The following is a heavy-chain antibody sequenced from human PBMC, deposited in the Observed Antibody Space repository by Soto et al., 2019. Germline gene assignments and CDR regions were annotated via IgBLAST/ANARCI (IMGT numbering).Heavy chain of an antibody. V-gene: IGHV3-23*01. CDR1: GFTFSSYA. CDR3: TKSIGYCSSTSCYPNRFDP. Sequence: EVQLLESGGGLVQPGGSLRLSCAASGFTFSSYAMSWVRQAPGKGLEWVSAISGSGGSTYYADSVKGRFTISRDNSKNTLYLQMNSLRAEDTAEYYCTKSIGYCSSTSCYPNRFDPWGQGTLVTVFS. D-gene: IGHD2-2*01. J-gene: IGHJ5*02. CDR2: ISGSGGST.